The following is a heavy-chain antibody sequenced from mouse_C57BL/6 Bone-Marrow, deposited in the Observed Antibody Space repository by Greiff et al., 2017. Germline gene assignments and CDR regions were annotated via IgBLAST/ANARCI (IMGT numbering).Heavy chain of an antibody. J-gene: IGHJ2*01. Sequence: VQLQQSVAELVRPGASVKLSCTASGFNIKNTYMHWVKQRPEQGLEWIGRIDPANGNTKYTAKFQGKATITADTSSNTAYLQLSSLTSEDTAIYYCARGLGYVRPLYYFDYWGQGTTLSAAS. CDR2: IDPANGNT. CDR3: ARGLGYVRPLYYFDY. V-gene: IGHV14-3*01. CDR1: GFNIKNTY. D-gene: IGHD2-14*01.